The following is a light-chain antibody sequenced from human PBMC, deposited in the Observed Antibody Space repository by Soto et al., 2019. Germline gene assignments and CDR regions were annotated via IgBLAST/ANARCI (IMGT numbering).Light chain of an antibody. CDR2: DAS. V-gene: IGKV3-11*01. CDR1: QSVSSY. J-gene: IGKJ5*01. CDR3: QQRSNWIT. Sequence: EIVLTQSPATLSLSPGERATLSCRASQSVSSYLAWYQQKPGQAPRLLIYDASNRATGIPARFSGSGSGTDFTLTISSLEPEDFAVYYCQQRSNWITFGQGPRLEIK.